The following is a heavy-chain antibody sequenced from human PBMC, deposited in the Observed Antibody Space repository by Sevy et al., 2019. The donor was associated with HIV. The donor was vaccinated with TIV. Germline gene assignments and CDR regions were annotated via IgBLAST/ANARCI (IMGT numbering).Heavy chain of an antibody. CDR3: ARDGITGTPKDAFDI. V-gene: IGHV3-7*03. Sequence: GGSLRLSCAASGFTFSSYWMSWVRQAPGKGLEWVANIKQDGSEKYYVDSVKGRFTISRDNAKNSLYLQMNSLRAEDTAVYYCARDGITGTPKDAFDIWGQGTMVTVS. CDR2: IKQDGSEK. J-gene: IGHJ3*02. CDR1: GFTFSSYW. D-gene: IGHD1-7*01.